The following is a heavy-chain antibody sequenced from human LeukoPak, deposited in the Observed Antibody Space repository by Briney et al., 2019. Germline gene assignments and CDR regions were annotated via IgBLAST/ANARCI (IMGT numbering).Heavy chain of an antibody. CDR2: MNPNSGNT. CDR3: ARVLSFDGLRSWFDP. J-gene: IGHJ5*02. D-gene: IGHD3-9*01. Sequence: ASVKVSCKASGYTFTSYDINWVRQATGQGLEWMGWMNPNSGNTGYAQKFQGRVTMTRNTSISTAYMELSSLRSEDTAVYYCARVLSFDGLRSWFDPWGQGTLVTVSS. V-gene: IGHV1-8*01. CDR1: GYTFTSYD.